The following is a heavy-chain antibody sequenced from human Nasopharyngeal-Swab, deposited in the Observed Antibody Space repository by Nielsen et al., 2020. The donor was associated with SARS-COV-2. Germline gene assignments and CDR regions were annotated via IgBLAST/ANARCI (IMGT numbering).Heavy chain of an antibody. V-gene: IGHV4-39*07. CDR2: IYYSGST. D-gene: IGHD6-13*01. J-gene: IGHJ3*02. Sequence: WIRQPPGKGLEWIGSIYYSGSTNYNPSLKSRVTISVDTSKNQFSLKLSSVTAADTAVYYCARSGSSWYGGAFDIWGQGTMVTVSS. CDR3: ARSGSSWYGGAFDI.